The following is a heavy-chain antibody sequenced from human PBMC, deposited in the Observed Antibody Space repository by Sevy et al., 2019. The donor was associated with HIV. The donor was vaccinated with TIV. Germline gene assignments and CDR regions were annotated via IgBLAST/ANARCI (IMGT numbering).Heavy chain of an antibody. Sequence: GGSLRLSCAASGFTFSSYSMNWVRQAPGKGLEWVSSISSSSSYIYYADSVKGRFTISRDNAKNSLYLQMNSLRAEDTAVYYCAGGGGWYSHGMDVWGQGTTVTVSS. V-gene: IGHV3-21*01. CDR1: GFTFSSYS. D-gene: IGHD6-19*01. J-gene: IGHJ6*02. CDR3: AGGGGWYSHGMDV. CDR2: ISSSSSYI.